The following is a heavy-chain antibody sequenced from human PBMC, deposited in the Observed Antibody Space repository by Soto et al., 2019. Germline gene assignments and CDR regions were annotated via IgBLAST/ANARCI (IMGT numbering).Heavy chain of an antibody. Sequence: GGSLRLSCAASGFTFSSYAMSWVRQAPGKGLEWVSAISGSGGSTYYADSVKGRFTISRDNSKNTLYLQMDSLRAEDTAVYYCAAXGWSSWSEYYYYYGMDVWGQGTTVTVSS. J-gene: IGHJ6*02. D-gene: IGHD6-13*01. CDR1: GFTFSSYA. CDR2: ISGSGGST. V-gene: IGHV3-23*01. CDR3: AAXGWSSWSEYYYYYGMDV.